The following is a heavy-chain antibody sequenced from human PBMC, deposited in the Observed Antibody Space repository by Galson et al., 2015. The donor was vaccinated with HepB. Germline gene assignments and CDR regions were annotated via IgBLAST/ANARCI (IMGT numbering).Heavy chain of an antibody. V-gene: IGHV3-23*01. J-gene: IGHJ6*02. D-gene: IGHD6-13*01. CDR1: GFTFSSYV. CDR3: ARDSSSWYDYGMDV. CDR2: LSGSGSST. Sequence: SLRLSCAASGFTFSSYVMSWVRQAPGKGLEWVSTLSGSGSSTYYADSVKGRFTIPRDNAKNSLYLQMNSLRAEDTAVYYCARDSSSWYDYGMDVWGQGTTVTVSS.